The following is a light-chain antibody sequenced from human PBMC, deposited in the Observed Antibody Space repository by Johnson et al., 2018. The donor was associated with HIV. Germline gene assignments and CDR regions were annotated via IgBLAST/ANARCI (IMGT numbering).Light chain of an antibody. J-gene: IGLJ1*01. CDR1: SSNIGNNY. CDR3: GTWDSSLSVGV. V-gene: IGLV1-51*02. CDR2: ENN. Sequence: QSVLTQPPSVSAAPGQKVTISCSGSSSNIGNNYVSWYQQLPGTAPKLLIYENNKRPSGIPDRFSGSKSGTSATLCITGRQTGDEADYYCGTWDSSLSVGVFGTGTKVTVL.